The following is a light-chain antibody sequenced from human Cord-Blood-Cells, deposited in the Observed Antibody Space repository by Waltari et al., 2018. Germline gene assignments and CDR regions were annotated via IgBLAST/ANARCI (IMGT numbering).Light chain of an antibody. CDR1: SRDVGSYNL. CDR3: CSYAGSSTLV. J-gene: IGLJ2*01. Sequence: QSALTQPASVSGSPGQSITIPCPGTSRDVGSYNLVSWYQQHPGKAPKLMIYEVSKRPSGVSNRFSGSKSGNTASLTISGLQAEDEADYYCCSYAGSSTLVFGGGTKLTVL. V-gene: IGLV2-23*02. CDR2: EVS.